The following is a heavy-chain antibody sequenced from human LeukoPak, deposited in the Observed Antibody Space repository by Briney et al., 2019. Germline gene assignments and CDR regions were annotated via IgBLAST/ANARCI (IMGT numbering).Heavy chain of an antibody. D-gene: IGHD4-17*01. CDR2: IYYSGTT. Sequence: SETLSLTCTVSGGSISSSSYYWGWIRQPPGKGLEWIGNIYYSGTTYYNPSLKSRVTISVDTSKNQFSLKLSAVTAADTAVYYCARVPPHDYGDYYFDYWGQGTLVTVSS. CDR3: ARVPPHDYGDYYFDY. CDR1: GGSISSSSYY. J-gene: IGHJ4*02. V-gene: IGHV4-39*02.